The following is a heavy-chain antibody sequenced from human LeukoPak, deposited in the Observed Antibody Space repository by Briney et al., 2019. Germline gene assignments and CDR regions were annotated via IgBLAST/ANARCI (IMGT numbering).Heavy chain of an antibody. CDR3: AKGNFWSGYDY. V-gene: IGHV3-30*02. CDR2: IRYDGSNK. J-gene: IGHJ4*02. CDR1: GFTFSSYG. D-gene: IGHD3-3*01. Sequence: GGSLRLSCAASGFTFSSYGMHWVRQAPGKGLEWVAFIRYDGSNKYYADSVKGRFTISSENSKNTLYLQMNSLRAEDTAVYYCAKGNFWSGYDYWGQGTLVTVSS.